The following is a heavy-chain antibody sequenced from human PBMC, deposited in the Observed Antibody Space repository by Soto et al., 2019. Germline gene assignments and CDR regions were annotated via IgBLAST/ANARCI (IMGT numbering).Heavy chain of an antibody. CDR1: GFAFSSYD. CDR3: AKGRSYYYSYGVDV. Sequence: GGSLRLSCAASGFAFSSYDMDWVRQAPGKGLEWVSDIIKGGGSTYYADSVKGRFTISRDNSRSTLYLQMNSLRAEDTALYYCAKGRSYYYSYGVDVWGQGTTVTVSS. V-gene: IGHV3-23*01. J-gene: IGHJ6*02. CDR2: IIKGGGST.